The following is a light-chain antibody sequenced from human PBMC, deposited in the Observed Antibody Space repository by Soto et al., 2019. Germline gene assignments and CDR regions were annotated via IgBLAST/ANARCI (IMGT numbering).Light chain of an antibody. Sequence: DIQMTQSTSTLSASVGDRVTITCRASQSISSWLAWYQQKPGKAPKLLIYDASSLESGVPSRFSGSGSGTEFTLTIRSLQPDDFATYYCQQYNSYSWTFGPGTKVEIK. J-gene: IGKJ1*01. CDR2: DAS. CDR3: QQYNSYSWT. V-gene: IGKV1-5*01. CDR1: QSISSW.